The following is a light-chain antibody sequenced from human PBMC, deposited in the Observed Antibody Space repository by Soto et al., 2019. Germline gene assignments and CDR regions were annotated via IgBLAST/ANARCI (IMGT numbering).Light chain of an antibody. V-gene: IGKV1-39*01. CDR1: QSISSY. J-gene: IGKJ4*01. CDR3: QQSYSTPLT. Sequence: IQMTQSASSLSASVGGRFTITFRASQSISSYLNWYQQKPGKAPKLLIYAASSLQSGVPSRFSGSGSGTDFTLTISSLQPEDFATYYCQQSYSTPLTFGGGTKVDIK. CDR2: AAS.